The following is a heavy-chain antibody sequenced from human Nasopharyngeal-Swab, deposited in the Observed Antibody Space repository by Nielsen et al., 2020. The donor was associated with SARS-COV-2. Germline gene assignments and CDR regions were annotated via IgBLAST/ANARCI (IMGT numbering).Heavy chain of an antibody. CDR1: GFTFSSHA. Sequence: GGSLRLSCAVSGFTFSSHAMSWVRQAPGKGLEWVSSISGSGGSAYYADSVKGRFTISRDNSKNTLYLQMNSLRAEDTAVYYCAKDESSSWYEVYWGQGTLVTVSS. CDR3: AKDESSSWYEVY. J-gene: IGHJ4*02. CDR2: ISGSGGSA. V-gene: IGHV3-23*01. D-gene: IGHD6-13*01.